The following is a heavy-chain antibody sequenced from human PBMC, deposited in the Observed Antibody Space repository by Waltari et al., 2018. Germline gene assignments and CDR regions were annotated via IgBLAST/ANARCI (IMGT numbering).Heavy chain of an antibody. CDR3: ARDKYYYDSSGYPYYFDY. D-gene: IGHD3-22*01. CDR1: GYTFTSYY. Sequence: QVQLVQSGAEVKKPGASVKVSCKASGYTFTSYYMHWVRQAPGQGLEWMGIINPSGGSTSYAKKFQGRVTMTRDTSTSTVYMELSSLRSEDTAVYYCARDKYYYDSSGYPYYFDYWGQGTLVTVSS. CDR2: INPSGGST. J-gene: IGHJ4*02. V-gene: IGHV1-46*01.